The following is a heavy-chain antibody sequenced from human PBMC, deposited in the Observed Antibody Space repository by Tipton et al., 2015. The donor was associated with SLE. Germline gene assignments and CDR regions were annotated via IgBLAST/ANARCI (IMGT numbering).Heavy chain of an antibody. CDR1: GDSITNSNYN. CDR3: ARVWDYGGGLDV. J-gene: IGHJ3*01. V-gene: IGHV4-39*07. CDR2: ISYSGDT. D-gene: IGHD4-23*01. Sequence: TLSLTCTVSGDSITNSNYNWGWIRQSPGKGLERIGSISYSGDTNYNPSLMSRVSISVDTSNHQISLKLSSVTAADTAVYYCARVWDYGGGLDVWGQGTMVTVSS.